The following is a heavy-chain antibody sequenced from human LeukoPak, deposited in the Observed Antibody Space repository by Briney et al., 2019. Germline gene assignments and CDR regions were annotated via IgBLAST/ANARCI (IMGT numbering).Heavy chain of an antibody. Sequence: SVKVSCKASGGTFSSYAISWVRQAPGQGLEWMGGIIPIFGTANYAQKFQGRVTITTDESTSTAYMELSSLRSEDTAVYYCAGLLLSGIAVAGSPFDYWGQGTLVTVSS. CDR1: GGTFSSYA. CDR3: AGLLLSGIAVAGSPFDY. J-gene: IGHJ4*02. D-gene: IGHD6-19*01. CDR2: IIPIFGTA. V-gene: IGHV1-69*05.